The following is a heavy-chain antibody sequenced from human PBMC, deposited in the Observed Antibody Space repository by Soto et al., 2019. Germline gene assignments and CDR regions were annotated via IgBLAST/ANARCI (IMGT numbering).Heavy chain of an antibody. CDR1: GFTFIEYY. CDR2: ISSSSSSI. D-gene: IGHD1-1*01. Sequence: WGSLRLSCAASGFTFIEYYIIFIRHSPFKWLEWVSSISSSSSSIKYADSVRGRFTISRDYAKNSLYLQMNSLRAEDTAMYFCARSQRRDGYNGIDAWGQGTLVTVSS. CDR3: ARSQRRDGYNGIDA. J-gene: IGHJ5*02. V-gene: IGHV3-11*06.